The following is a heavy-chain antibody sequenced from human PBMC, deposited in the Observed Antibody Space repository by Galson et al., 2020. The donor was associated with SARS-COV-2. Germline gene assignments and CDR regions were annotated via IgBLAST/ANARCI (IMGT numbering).Heavy chain of an antibody. Sequence: GESLKISCAASGFTFSSFSMVWVRQAPGKGLEWVSSISSSGEYIYHADSLEGRLIISRDNAKNSLYLQLNSLGVEDTAIYYCARASAMTRGFINYYHYCLDVWGRGTTVTVS. CDR3: ARASAMTRGFINYYHYCLDV. V-gene: IGHV3-21*06. CDR2: ISSSGEYI. CDR1: GFTFSSFS. J-gene: IGHJ6*02. D-gene: IGHD3-10*01.